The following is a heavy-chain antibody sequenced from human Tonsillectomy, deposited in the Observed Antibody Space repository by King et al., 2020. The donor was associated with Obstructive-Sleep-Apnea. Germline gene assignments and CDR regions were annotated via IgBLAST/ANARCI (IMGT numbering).Heavy chain of an antibody. V-gene: IGHV3-7*03. CDR2: IKQDDSEK. CDR3: ATVDGGRPWVSSFDY. CDR1: GFTCSSYW. D-gene: IGHD5-24*01. J-gene: IGHJ4*02. Sequence: VQLVESGGGLVQPGGSLRLSCAAAGFTCSSYWKSWGRHAPGKGLEWVATIKQDDSEKYFVDSVKGRFTFSRDNAKNSLYLQMNSLRADDTAVYYCATVDGGRPWVSSFDYWGQGTLVTVSS.